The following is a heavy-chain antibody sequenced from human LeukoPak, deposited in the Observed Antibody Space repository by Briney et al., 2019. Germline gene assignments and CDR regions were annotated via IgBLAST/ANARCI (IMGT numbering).Heavy chain of an antibody. Sequence: PSETLSLTCAVYGGSFSGYYWSWIRQPPGKGLEWIGEINHSGSTNYNPSLKSRVTISVDTSKNQFSLKLSSVTAADTAVYYCARGLRYCSSTSCSDTWSDPWGKGTVVPVSS. D-gene: IGHD2-2*01. CDR2: INHSGST. J-gene: IGHJ5*02. CDR1: GGSFSGYY. CDR3: ARGLRYCSSTSCSDTWSDP. V-gene: IGHV4-34*01.